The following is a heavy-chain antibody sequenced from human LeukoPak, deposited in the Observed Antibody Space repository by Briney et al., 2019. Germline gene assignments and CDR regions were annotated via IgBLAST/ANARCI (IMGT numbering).Heavy chain of an antibody. V-gene: IGHV3-11*01. CDR2: ISSSGSTI. CDR3: ARASSTRSYYMDV. Sequence: TGGSLRLSCAASGFTFSDYYMSWIRQAPGKGLEWDSYISSSGSTIYYADSVKGRFTISRDNAKNSLYLQMNSLRAEDTAVYYCARASSTRSYYMDVWGKGTTVTISS. CDR1: GFTFSDYY. D-gene: IGHD2-2*01. J-gene: IGHJ6*03.